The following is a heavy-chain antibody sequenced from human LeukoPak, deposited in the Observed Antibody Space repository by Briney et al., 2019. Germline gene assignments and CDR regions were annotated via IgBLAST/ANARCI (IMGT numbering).Heavy chain of an antibody. Sequence: KPSQSLSLTCAVSGGSISSGGYSWSWIRQPPGKGLEWIGYIYYSGSTHYNPSLKSRVTISVDTSKNRFSLRLSSVTAADTAVYYCAAVYADYWGRGTLVTVSS. CDR1: GGSISSGGYS. J-gene: IGHJ4*02. V-gene: IGHV4-61*08. D-gene: IGHD2-2*01. CDR2: IYYSGST. CDR3: AAVYADY.